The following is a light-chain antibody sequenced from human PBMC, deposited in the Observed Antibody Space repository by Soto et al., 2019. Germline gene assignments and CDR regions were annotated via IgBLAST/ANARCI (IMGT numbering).Light chain of an antibody. CDR1: QTISSW. CDR2: KAS. CDR3: QHYNSYSEA. Sequence: DIQMTQSPSTLSGSGGDRVTITWRGSQTISSWLAWYQQKPGKAPKILIYKASTLKSGVPSRFSGSGSATEFTLTISSLQPDDFATYYCQHYNSYSEAFGQGTKVDIK. V-gene: IGKV1-5*03. J-gene: IGKJ1*01.